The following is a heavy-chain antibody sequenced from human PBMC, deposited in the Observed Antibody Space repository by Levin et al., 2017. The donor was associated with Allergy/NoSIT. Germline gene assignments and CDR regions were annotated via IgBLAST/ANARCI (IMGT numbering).Heavy chain of an antibody. CDR2: IWYDGSDK. J-gene: IGHJ4*02. Sequence: GGSLRLSCTASGFTFSTYGMHWVRQAPGKGLEWVAVIWYDGSDKYYADSVKGRITISRDNSKNMVYLQMNSLRADDTAVYYCARDRFSGAWEGYFDYWGQGTPVTVSS. CDR3: ARDRFSGAWEGYFDY. D-gene: IGHD1-26*01. V-gene: IGHV3-33*01. CDR1: GFTFSTYG.